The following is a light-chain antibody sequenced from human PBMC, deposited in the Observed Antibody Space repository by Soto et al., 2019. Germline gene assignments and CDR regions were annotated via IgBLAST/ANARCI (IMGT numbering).Light chain of an antibody. V-gene: IGKV1-39*01. CDR3: QQSYSTPFT. Sequence: DIQMTQSPSSLSASVGDRVTITCRASQSISSYLNWYQQKPGKAPKLLIYAASSLQSGVPSRFSGSGSGTDFTLTISSLQHEDFATYYCQQSYSTPFTFGPGTKGDIK. J-gene: IGKJ3*01. CDR2: AAS. CDR1: QSISSY.